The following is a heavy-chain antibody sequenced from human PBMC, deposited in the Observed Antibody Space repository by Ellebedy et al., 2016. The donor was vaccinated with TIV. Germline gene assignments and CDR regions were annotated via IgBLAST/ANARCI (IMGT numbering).Heavy chain of an antibody. CDR3: ARDTTGTTRNWFDP. CDR2: VHYTGSA. J-gene: IGHJ5*02. CDR1: GDSITNSAYY. Sequence: SETLSLTXTISGDSITNSAYYWGWIRQPPGKGLEWLGSVHYTGSAFHNPSLKSRLATSVDTSENQFSLKLISVTAADTAVYYCARDTTGTTRNWFDPWGQGTLVTVSS. D-gene: IGHD1-1*01. V-gene: IGHV4-39*07.